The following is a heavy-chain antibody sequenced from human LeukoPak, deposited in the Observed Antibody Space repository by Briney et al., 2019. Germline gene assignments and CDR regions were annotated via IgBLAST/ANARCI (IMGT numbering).Heavy chain of an antibody. CDR1: GFTFSTYS. CDR3: ARERFFGLDV. J-gene: IGHJ6*02. V-gene: IGHV3-74*01. CDR2: INIHGSYT. Sequence: GGSLRLSCAASGFTFSTYSMNWVRQAPGKGLEWVSRINIHGSYTNYADSVRGRFTISRDNAENMLYLQMNSLRDEDTAVYYCARERFFGLDVWGQGTTVTVSS.